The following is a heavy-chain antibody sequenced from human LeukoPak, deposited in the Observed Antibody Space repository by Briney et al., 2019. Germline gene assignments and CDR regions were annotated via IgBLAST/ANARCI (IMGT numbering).Heavy chain of an antibody. J-gene: IGHJ4*02. V-gene: IGHV1-8*01. CDR2: MNPNSGNT. CDR3: ASLIYYGDYDLRDY. Sequence: ASVKVSCKASGYTFTSYDINWVRQATGQGLELMGWMNPNSGNTGYAQKFQGRVTMTRNTSISTACMELSSLRSEDTAVYYCASLIYYGDYDLRDYWGQGTLVTVSS. CDR1: GYTFTSYD. D-gene: IGHD4-17*01.